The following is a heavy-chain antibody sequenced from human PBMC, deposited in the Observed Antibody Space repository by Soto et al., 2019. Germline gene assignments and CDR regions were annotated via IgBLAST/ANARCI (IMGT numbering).Heavy chain of an antibody. V-gene: IGHV4-31*03. CDR3: ARGRQVYYGSGSYYLRTGYYFDY. CDR2: IYYSGST. J-gene: IGHJ4*02. Sequence: PSETLSLTCTVSGGSISSGGYYWSWIRQHPGKGLEWIGYIYYSGSTYYNPSLKSRVTISVDTSKNQFSLKLSSVTAADTAVYYCARGRQVYYGSGSYYLRTGYYFDYWGQGTLVTVSS. CDR1: GGSISSGGYY. D-gene: IGHD3-10*01.